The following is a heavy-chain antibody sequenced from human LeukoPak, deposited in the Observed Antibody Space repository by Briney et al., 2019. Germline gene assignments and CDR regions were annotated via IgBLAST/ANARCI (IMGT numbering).Heavy chain of an antibody. D-gene: IGHD7-27*01. Sequence: PSETLSLTCTVSGGSISGYYWSWIRQPPGKGLEWIGYIYYSGSTNYNPSLKSRVTISVDTSKNQFSLKLSSVTAADTAVYYCARTGDHWFDPWGQGTLVTVSS. CDR2: IYYSGST. V-gene: IGHV4-59*01. J-gene: IGHJ5*02. CDR3: ARTGDHWFDP. CDR1: GGSISGYY.